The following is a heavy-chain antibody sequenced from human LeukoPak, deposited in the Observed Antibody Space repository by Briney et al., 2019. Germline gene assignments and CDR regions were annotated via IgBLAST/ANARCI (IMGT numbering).Heavy chain of an antibody. CDR2: IYYSGST. J-gene: IGHJ5*02. CDR3: ARGGPGYCSCYPGHNWFDP. CDR1: GGSISSYY. D-gene: IGHD2-2*01. Sequence: SETLSLTCTVSGGSISSYYWSWIRQPPGKGLEWIGYIYYSGSTNYNPSLKSRVTISVDTSKNQFSLKLTSVTAADTAVYYCARGGPGYCSCYPGHNWFDPWGQGTVVTASS. V-gene: IGHV4-59*01.